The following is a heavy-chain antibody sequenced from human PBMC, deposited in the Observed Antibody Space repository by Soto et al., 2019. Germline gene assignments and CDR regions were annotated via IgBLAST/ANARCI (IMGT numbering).Heavy chain of an antibody. V-gene: IGHV3-7*01. Sequence: ESGGGVVQPGRSLRLSCAASGFTFSRYWMSWVRQAPGKGLEWVANIKQDGSEKYYVDSVKGRFTISRDNAKNSLYLQMNSLRAEDTAVYYCARDRLLWFGEPKTRGGMDVWGQGTTVTVSS. D-gene: IGHD3-10*01. CDR3: ARDRLLWFGEPKTRGGMDV. J-gene: IGHJ6*02. CDR2: IKQDGSEK. CDR1: GFTFSRYW.